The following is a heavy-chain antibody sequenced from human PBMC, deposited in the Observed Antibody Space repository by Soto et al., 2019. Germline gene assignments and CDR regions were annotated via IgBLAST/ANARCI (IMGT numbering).Heavy chain of an antibody. CDR3: ARVGIYSGGYWFDY. Sequence: EVQLVESGGGLVKPGGSLRLSCAATGFISSSYSIIWVRQTTGKELEWVSSISSSSSDIDYADSVKGLCTISRDNAKNSLYLQMNSLRAENTAVYYCARVGIYSGGYWFDYWGQGTLVTVSS. D-gene: IGHD2-21*01. V-gene: IGHV3-21*06. CDR1: GFISSSYS. CDR2: ISSSSSDI. J-gene: IGHJ4*02.